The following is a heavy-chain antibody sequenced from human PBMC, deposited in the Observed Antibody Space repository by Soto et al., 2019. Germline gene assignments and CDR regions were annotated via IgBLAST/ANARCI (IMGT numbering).Heavy chain of an antibody. Sequence: GGSLRLSCATSGFTFSRCDMNWVRQAPGKGLEWVSFISSSASYMYYADSVKGRFTISRDNSKKSLCLQMNSLRADDTAVYYCARDKTQGAGWFDPWGRGTLVTVSS. CDR2: ISSSASYM. J-gene: IGHJ5*02. V-gene: IGHV3-21*01. D-gene: IGHD1-26*01. CDR3: ARDKTQGAGWFDP. CDR1: GFTFSRCD.